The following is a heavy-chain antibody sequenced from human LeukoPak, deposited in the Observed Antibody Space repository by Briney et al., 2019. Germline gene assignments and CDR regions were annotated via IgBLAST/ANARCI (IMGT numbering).Heavy chain of an antibody. CDR3: ARVSCSGGSCYSTYYFDY. CDR2: IKQDGSEK. V-gene: IGHV3-7*01. Sequence: PGGSLRLSCAASGFTFSSYGMHWVRQAPGKGLEWVANIKQDGSEKYYVDSVKGRFTISRDNAKNSLYLQMNSLRAEDTAVYYCARVSCSGGSCYSTYYFDYWGQGTLVTVSS. CDR1: GFTFSSYG. J-gene: IGHJ4*02. D-gene: IGHD2-15*01.